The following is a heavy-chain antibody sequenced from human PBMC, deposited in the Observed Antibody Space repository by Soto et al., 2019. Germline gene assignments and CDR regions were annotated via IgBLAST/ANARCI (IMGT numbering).Heavy chain of an antibody. CDR2: LSWNSGNI. J-gene: IGHJ4*02. CDR1: GFAFDDYA. D-gene: IGHD5-18*01. CDR3: AKGTFSSGYYYFDY. Sequence: EMQLVESGGGLVQPGRSLRLSCAASGFAFDDYAMHWVRQAPGKGLEWVSGLSWNSGNIGYADSVKGRFTISRDNAKNSLYLQMSSLIADDTAFYYCAKGTFSSGYYYFDYWGRGTLVTVSS. V-gene: IGHV3-9*01.